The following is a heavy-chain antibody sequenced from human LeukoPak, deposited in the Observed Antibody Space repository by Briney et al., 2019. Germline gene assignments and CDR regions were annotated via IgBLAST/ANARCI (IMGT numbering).Heavy chain of an antibody. CDR1: GFTFSSYA. D-gene: IGHD2-21*02. J-gene: IGHJ4*02. V-gene: IGHV3-23*01. CDR2: ISGSGGST. CDR3: AKSLGSVVVTANDY. Sequence: GGSLRLSCAASGFTFSSYAMSWVRQAPGKGLEWLSAISGSGGSTYYADSVKGRFTISRDNFKNTLYLQVNSLRAEDTAVYYCAKSLGSVVVTANDYWGQGTLVTVSS.